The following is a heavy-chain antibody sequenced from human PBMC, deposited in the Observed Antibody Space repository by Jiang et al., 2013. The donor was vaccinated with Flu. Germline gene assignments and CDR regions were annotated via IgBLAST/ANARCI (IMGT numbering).Heavy chain of an antibody. V-gene: IGHV3-15*01. Sequence: VQLVESGGGLVKPGGSLRLSCAASGFTFSNAWMSWVRQAPGKGLEWVGRIKSKTDGGTTDYAAPVKGRFTISRDDSKNTLYLQMNSLKTEDTAAYYCTTVITMVRGVINYWGQGTLVTVSS. CDR3: TTVITMVRGVINY. CDR1: GFTFSNAW. CDR2: IKSKTDGGTT. D-gene: IGHD3-10*01. J-gene: IGHJ4*02.